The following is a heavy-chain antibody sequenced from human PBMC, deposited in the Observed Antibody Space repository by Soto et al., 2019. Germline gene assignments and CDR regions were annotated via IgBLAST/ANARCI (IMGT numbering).Heavy chain of an antibody. CDR2: IYHSGST. J-gene: IGHJ4*02. D-gene: IGHD3-3*01. CDR1: GGSISSGGYS. CDR3: ARYQGSPTNKLRFLEWSKRYFDY. Sequence: PSETLSLTCAVSGGSISSGGYSWSWIRQPPGKGLEWIGYIYHSGSTYYNPSLKSRVTISVDRSKNQFSLKLSSVTAADTAVYYCARYQGSPTNKLRFLEWSKRYFDYWGQGTLVTVSS. V-gene: IGHV4-30-2*01.